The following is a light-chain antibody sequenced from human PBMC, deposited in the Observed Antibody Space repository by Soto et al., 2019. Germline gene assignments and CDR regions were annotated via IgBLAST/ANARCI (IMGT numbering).Light chain of an antibody. CDR1: QNIRNY. V-gene: IGKV1-39*01. CDR2: ASS. J-gene: IGKJ2*01. CDR3: QQGHTLPYT. Sequence: DIQMTQSPSSLSSSIGDRVTITCRASQNIRNYLNWYQQTPGQAPNLLIYASSSLRGGVPSRFRGSGSGTEFTLTISSLQPEDFATYYCQQGHTLPYTFGQGTNLGI.